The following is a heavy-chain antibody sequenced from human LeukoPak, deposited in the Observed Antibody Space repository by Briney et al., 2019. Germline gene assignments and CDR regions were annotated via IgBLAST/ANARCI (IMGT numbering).Heavy chain of an antibody. J-gene: IGHJ3*02. CDR3: ARSATMIVVAIGAFDI. CDR1: GYTFTSYG. V-gene: IGHV1-18*01. Sequence: GASVKVSCKASGYTFTSYGISWVRQAPGQGLEWMGWISAYNGNTNYAQKLQGRVTMTTDTSTSTAYMELRSLRSDGTAVYYCARSATMIVVAIGAFDIWGQGTMVTVSS. CDR2: ISAYNGNT. D-gene: IGHD3-22*01.